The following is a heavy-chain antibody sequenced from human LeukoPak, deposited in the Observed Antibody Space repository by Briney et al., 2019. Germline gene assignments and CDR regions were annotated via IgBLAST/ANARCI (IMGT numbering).Heavy chain of an antibody. D-gene: IGHD2-2*01. Sequence: ASVKVSCKASGYTFTSYDINWVRQATGQGLEWMGWMNPNSGNTGYAQKFQGRVTITADKSTSTAYMELSSLRSEDTAVYYCARGGYCSSTSCYLNWGWFDPWGQGTLVTVSS. CDR2: MNPNSGNT. V-gene: IGHV1-8*03. J-gene: IGHJ5*02. CDR1: GYTFTSYD. CDR3: ARGGYCSSTSCYLNWGWFDP.